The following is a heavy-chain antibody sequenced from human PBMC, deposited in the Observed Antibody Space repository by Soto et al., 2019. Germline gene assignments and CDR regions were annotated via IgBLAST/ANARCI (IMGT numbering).Heavy chain of an antibody. J-gene: IGHJ6*03. D-gene: IGHD3-9*01. CDR2: ISSSSGYI. Sequence: EVQLVESGGGLVKPGGSLRLSCAASGFTLSTYRMSWVRQAPGKALEWVSSISSSSGYIYYADSVKGRFTISRDNAKNSLDLQMNSLRADDTAVYYCARDQGEYDIMTESYFYYMDVWGKGTTVTISS. CDR1: GFTLSTYR. V-gene: IGHV3-21*04. CDR3: ARDQGEYDIMTESYFYYMDV.